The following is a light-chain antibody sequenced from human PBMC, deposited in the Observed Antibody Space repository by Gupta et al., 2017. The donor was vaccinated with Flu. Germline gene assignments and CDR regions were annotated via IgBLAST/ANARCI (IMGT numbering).Light chain of an antibody. CDR1: TSNIGGCYG. Sequence: VTISWTVSTSNIGGCYGVYWYQQPPGTAPNLRFYDNNNRPAVVPDRFSGSNSATSASVAITGLQAEDEAYYYCQSDDNSKSISVFGGGTKLTVL. CDR3: QSDDNSKSISV. CDR2: DNN. J-gene: IGLJ3*02. V-gene: IGLV1-40*01.